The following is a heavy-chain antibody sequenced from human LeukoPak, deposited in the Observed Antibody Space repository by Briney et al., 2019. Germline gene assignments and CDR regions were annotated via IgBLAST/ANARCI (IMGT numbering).Heavy chain of an antibody. CDR2: IKQDGSQK. CDR3: ARYSGSYYDDAFDI. J-gene: IGHJ3*02. CDR1: GFTFNSYW. Sequence: GGSLRLSCTASGFTFNSYWMTWVRQAPGKGLEWMANIKQDGSQKYYVDSVKGRFTISRDNAKNSLYLQLNSLRAEDTAVYYCARYSGSYYDDAFDIWGQGTMVTVSS. V-gene: IGHV3-7*03. D-gene: IGHD1-26*01.